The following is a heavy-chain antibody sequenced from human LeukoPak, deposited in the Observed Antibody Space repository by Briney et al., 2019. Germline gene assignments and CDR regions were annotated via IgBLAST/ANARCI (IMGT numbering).Heavy chain of an antibody. J-gene: IGHJ5*02. CDR2: IIPILGIA. CDR3: ARDNEGYCSGGSCYEFWFDP. CDR1: GYTFTGYY. V-gene: IGHV1-69*04. D-gene: IGHD2-15*01. Sequence: SVKVSCKASGYTFTGYYMHWVRQAPGQGLEWMGRIIPILGIANYAQKFQGRVTITADKSTSTAYMELSSLRSEDTAVYYCARDNEGYCSGGSCYEFWFDPWGQGTLVTVSS.